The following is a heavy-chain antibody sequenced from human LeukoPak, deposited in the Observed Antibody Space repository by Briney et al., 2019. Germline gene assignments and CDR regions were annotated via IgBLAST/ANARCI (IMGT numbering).Heavy chain of an antibody. J-gene: IGHJ4*02. CDR1: GFTFSSYN. CDR2: ISSSSSYI. CDR3: AKEDSNGWYFFDY. V-gene: IGHV3-21*01. D-gene: IGHD6-19*01. Sequence: GGSLRLSCAASGFTFSSYNINWVRQAPGKGLEWVSSISSSSSYIYYADSVKGRFTISRDNAKNSLYPQMNSLRAADTAVYYCAKEDSNGWYFFDYWGQGTLVTVSS.